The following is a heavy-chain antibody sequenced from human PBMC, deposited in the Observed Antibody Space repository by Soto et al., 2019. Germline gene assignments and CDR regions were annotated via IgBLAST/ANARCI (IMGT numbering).Heavy chain of an antibody. Sequence: SETLSLTCTVSGGSISSYYWSWIRQPAGKGLEWIGRIYTSGSTNYNPSLKSRVTMSVDTSKNQFSLKLSSVTAADTAVYYCAREGFLGYCSGGSCYSGPYNWFDPWGQGTLVTVSS. V-gene: IGHV4-4*07. CDR1: GGSISSYY. CDR2: IYTSGST. J-gene: IGHJ5*02. D-gene: IGHD2-15*01. CDR3: AREGFLGYCSGGSCYSGPYNWFDP.